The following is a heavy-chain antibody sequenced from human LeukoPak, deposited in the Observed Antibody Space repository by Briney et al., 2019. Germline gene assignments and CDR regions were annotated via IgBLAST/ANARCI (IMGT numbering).Heavy chain of an antibody. Sequence: SETLSLTCAVYGGSFSGYYWSWIRQPPGKGLEWIGEINHSGSTNYNPSLKSRVTISVDTSKNQFSLKLSSVTAADTAVYYCARHSRSVYSVDPWGQGTLVTVSS. CDR1: GGSFSGYY. CDR2: INHSGST. J-gene: IGHJ5*02. V-gene: IGHV4-34*01. D-gene: IGHD3-10*02. CDR3: ARHSRSVYSVDP.